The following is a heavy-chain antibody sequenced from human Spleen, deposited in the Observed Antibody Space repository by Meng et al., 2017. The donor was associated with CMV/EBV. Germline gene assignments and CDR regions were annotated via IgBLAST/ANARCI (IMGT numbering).Heavy chain of an antibody. V-gene: IGHV1-2*02. CDR2: INPNSGDT. CDR3: ARALQLSSPNYYDSTGYYFELDYFDY. J-gene: IGHJ4*02. D-gene: IGHD3-22*01. CDR1: GYTFTGYY. Sequence: ASVKVSCKASGYTFTGYYVHWVRQAAGQGLEWMGWINPNSGDTYYSHKFHGRVTMTRDTSISTAYMELSTLRSDETAVYYCARALQLSSPNYYDSTGYYFELDYFDYWGQGTLVTVSS.